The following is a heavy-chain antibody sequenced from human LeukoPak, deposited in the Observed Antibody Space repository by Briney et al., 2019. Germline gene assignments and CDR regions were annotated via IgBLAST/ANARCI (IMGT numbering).Heavy chain of an antibody. V-gene: IGHV3-23*01. Sequence: GGSLRLSCAASGFTFSSSAMSWVRQAPGKGLEWVSNISGSGSGGSTYYADSVKGRFTISRDNSKNTLYLQMNSLRAEDTAVYYCAKDNPGRYYDILTGYSGSDIDYWGQGTLVTVSS. CDR2: ISGSGSGGST. CDR3: AKDNPGRYYDILTGYSGSDIDY. CDR1: GFTFSSSA. J-gene: IGHJ4*02. D-gene: IGHD3-9*01.